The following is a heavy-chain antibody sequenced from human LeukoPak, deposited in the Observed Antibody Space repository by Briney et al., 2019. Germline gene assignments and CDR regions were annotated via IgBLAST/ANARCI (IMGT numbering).Heavy chain of an antibody. J-gene: IGHJ4*02. D-gene: IGHD3-22*01. CDR3: ARGSGYYYYFDY. V-gene: IGHV1-69*05. CDR1: GGTFSSYA. CDR2: IIPIFGTA. Sequence: SVRLSCKASGGTFSSYAISWVRQAPGQGLEWMGRIIPIFGTANYAQKFQGRVTITTDESTSTAYMELSSLRSEDTAVYYCARGSGYYYYFDYWGQGTLVTVSS.